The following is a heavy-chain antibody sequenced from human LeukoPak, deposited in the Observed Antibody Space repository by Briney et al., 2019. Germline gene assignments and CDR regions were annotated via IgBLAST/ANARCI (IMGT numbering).Heavy chain of an antibody. D-gene: IGHD6-13*01. V-gene: IGHV3-48*02. CDR2: ISPSSSDI. CDR3: ARAAYSSSPDC. J-gene: IGHJ4*02. Sequence: PWGSLRLSCAASGFTFSIYSMNWVRQAPGKGLEWVSYISPSSSDIFYADSVKGRFTISRDNAKNSLYLQVSSLRDEDTAVYYCARAAYSSSPDCWGQGTLVPVSS. CDR1: GFTFSIYS.